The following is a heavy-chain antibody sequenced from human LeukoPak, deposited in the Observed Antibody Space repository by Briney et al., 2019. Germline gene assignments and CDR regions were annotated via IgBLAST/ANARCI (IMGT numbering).Heavy chain of an antibody. V-gene: IGHV1-69*04. CDR3: ARGTTGTTAFLYLDY. Sequence: SVKVSCKASGYTFTAYFMHWVRQAPGQGLEWMGRIIPILGIANYAQKFQGRVTITADKSTSTAYMELSSLRPEDTAVYYCARGTTGTTAFLYLDYWGQGTLVTVSS. J-gene: IGHJ4*02. CDR2: IIPILGIA. D-gene: IGHD1-7*01. CDR1: GYTFTAYF.